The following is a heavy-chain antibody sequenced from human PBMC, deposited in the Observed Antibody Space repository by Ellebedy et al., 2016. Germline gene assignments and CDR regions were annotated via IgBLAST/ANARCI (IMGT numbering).Heavy chain of an antibody. Sequence: GESLKISCAASGFTFSNYAMHWVRQAPGKGLEWVAFVSYDGSKTYYADSVKGRFTISRDNSKNTLDLQMNSLRAEDTALYYCARETRGYAGIFDYWGQGTLVTASS. V-gene: IGHV3-30-3*01. D-gene: IGHD2-15*01. CDR1: GFTFSNYA. J-gene: IGHJ4*02. CDR3: ARETRGYAGIFDY. CDR2: VSYDGSKT.